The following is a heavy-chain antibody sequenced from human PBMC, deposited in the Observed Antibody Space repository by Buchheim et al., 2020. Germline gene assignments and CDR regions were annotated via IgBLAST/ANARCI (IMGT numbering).Heavy chain of an antibody. CDR2: ISGSGGST. CDR1: GFTFSSYA. J-gene: IGHJ3*02. Sequence: EVQLLESGGGLVQPGGSLRLSCAASGFTFSSYAMSWVRQAPGKGLEWVSAISGSGGSTYYADSVKGRFTISRDNSKTTLYLQMNSLRAEDTAVYYCAKTHGYYDILTGHHAFDIWGQGT. V-gene: IGHV3-23*01. CDR3: AKTHGYYDILTGHHAFDI. D-gene: IGHD3-9*01.